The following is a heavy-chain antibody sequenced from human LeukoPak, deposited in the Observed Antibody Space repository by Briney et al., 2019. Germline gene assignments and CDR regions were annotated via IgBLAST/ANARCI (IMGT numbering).Heavy chain of an antibody. V-gene: IGHV1-18*01. CDR2: ISAYNGNT. CDR3: ARNYDLYYFDY. Sequence: GASVKVSCKASGYTFTSYDIHWVRQAPGQGLEWMGWISAYNGNTNYAQKLQGRVTMTTDTSTSTAYMELRSLRSDDTAVYYCARNYDLYYFDYWGQGTLVTVSS. D-gene: IGHD3-3*01. J-gene: IGHJ4*02. CDR1: GYTFTSYD.